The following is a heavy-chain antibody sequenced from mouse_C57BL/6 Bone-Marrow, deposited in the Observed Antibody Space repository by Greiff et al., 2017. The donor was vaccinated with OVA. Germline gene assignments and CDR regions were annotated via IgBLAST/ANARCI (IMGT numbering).Heavy chain of an antibody. CDR2: ISSGSSTI. CDR1: GFTFSDYG. J-gene: IGHJ2*01. V-gene: IGHV5-17*01. Sequence: EVMLVESGGGLVKPGGSLKLSCAASGFTFSDYGMHWVRQAPEKGLEWVAYISSGSSTISYAYTVKGRFTISRDNAKNPLFLHMTSLRAEDTDMYYCAREGYLDYWGQGTTLTVSS. CDR3: AREGYLDY.